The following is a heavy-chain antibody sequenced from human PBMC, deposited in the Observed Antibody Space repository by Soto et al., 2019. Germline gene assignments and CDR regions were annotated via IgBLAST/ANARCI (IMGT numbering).Heavy chain of an antibody. CDR1: GGSISSVGYF. V-gene: IGHV4-31*03. D-gene: IGHD6-25*01. Sequence: QVQLESSGPGLVKPSQTLSLTCTVSGGSISSVGYFWTWIRQYPAKGLEWIGHISYSGSTYFIPSRRSRLSMSVDTSKNQFSLNLTSVTVADTALYYCARLNSGWHQTFDSWGQGTLVTVSS. J-gene: IGHJ4*02. CDR2: ISYSGST. CDR3: ARLNSGWHQTFDS.